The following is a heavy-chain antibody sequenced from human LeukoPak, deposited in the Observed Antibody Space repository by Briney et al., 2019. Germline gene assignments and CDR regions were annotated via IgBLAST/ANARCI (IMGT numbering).Heavy chain of an antibody. Sequence: GGSLRLHCAASGLTFSSYAMSWVRQATGKGLEWVSAISGSGGSTYYADSVKGRFTISRDNSKNTLYLQMNSLRAEDTAVYYCATPPPATQHWGQGTLVTVSS. J-gene: IGHJ1*01. CDR2: ISGSGGST. CDR3: ATPPPATQH. CDR1: GLTFSSYA. V-gene: IGHV3-23*01.